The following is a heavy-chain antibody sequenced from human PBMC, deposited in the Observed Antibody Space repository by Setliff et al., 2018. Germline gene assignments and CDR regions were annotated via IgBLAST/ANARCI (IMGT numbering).Heavy chain of an antibody. CDR1: GYTLSNSI. CDR2: ISAYNGKT. J-gene: IGHJ4*02. CDR3: LRLVRYCTKIACQATSGDEV. Sequence: ASVKVSCKASGYTLSNSILSWVRQAPAQGLEWVGWISAYNGKTYSAQKFQDRVTLTTHTSTNMGYLELRDLRSDDTAVYYCLRLVRYCTKIACQATSGDEVWGLGTLVTVSS. D-gene: IGHD2-8*01. V-gene: IGHV1-18*01.